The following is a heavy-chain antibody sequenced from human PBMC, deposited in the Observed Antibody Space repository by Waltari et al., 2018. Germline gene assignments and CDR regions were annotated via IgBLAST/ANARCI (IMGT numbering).Heavy chain of an antibody. CDR2: LSYSGAT. V-gene: IGHV4-39*01. CDR3: ATYIGASLGTAAFDV. D-gene: IGHD5-12*01. CDR1: GVSITSDRHY. Sequence: QLQLQESGPGLVKPSETLSLTCSVSGVSITSDRHYWGWIRQPPGQGLEWIATLSYSGATSSSPSLKSRVTISRDTSKTQVSLQLGSVTAADTAVYYCATYIGASLGTAAFDVWGQGTMVTVSS. J-gene: IGHJ3*01.